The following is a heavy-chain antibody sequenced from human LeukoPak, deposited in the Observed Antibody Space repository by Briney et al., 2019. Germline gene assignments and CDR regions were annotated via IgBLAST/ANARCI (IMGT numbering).Heavy chain of an antibody. D-gene: IGHD4-17*01. J-gene: IGHJ5*02. CDR1: GFTFSTYA. CDR3: ARVIEDYGYWFDP. CDR2: IKQDGSEK. V-gene: IGHV3-7*01. Sequence: PGGSLRLSCAASGFTFSTYAMSWVRQAPGKGLEWVANIKQDGSEKYYVDSVKGRFTISRDNAKNSLYLQMNSLRAEDTAVYYCARVIEDYGYWFDPWGQGTLVTVSS.